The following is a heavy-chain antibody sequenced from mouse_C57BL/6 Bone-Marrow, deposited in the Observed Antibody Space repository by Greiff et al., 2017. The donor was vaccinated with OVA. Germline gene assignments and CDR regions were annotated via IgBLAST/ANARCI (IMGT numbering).Heavy chain of an antibody. CDR2: IWSDGST. J-gene: IGHJ1*03. CDR1: GFSLTSYG. V-gene: IGHV2-6-1*01. CDR3: ARHGYGSSSSYWYFDV. D-gene: IGHD1-1*01. Sequence: VQGVESGPGLVAPSQSLSITCTVSGFSLTSYGVHWVRQPPGKGLEWLVVIWSDGSTTYNSALKSRLSISKDNSKSQVFLKMNSLQTDDTAMYYCARHGYGSSSSYWYFDVWGTGTTVTVSS.